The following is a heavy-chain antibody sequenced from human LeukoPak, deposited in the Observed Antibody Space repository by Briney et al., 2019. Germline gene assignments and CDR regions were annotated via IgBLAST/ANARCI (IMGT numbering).Heavy chain of an antibody. Sequence: PGRSLRLSCAASRFTFSSYWMSWVRQAPGKGLEWVANIKQNGSEKYYVDSVKGRFTISRDNAKNSLYLQMNSLRVEDTAVYYCARSGDTVTTRYYYMDVWGKGTTVTVSS. V-gene: IGHV3-7*01. J-gene: IGHJ6*03. CDR1: RFTFSSYW. CDR2: IKQNGSEK. CDR3: ARSGDTVTTRYYYMDV. D-gene: IGHD4-17*01.